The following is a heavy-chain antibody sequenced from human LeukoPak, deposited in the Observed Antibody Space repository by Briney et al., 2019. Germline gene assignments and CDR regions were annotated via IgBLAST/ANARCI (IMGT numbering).Heavy chain of an antibody. J-gene: IGHJ4*02. D-gene: IGHD2-2*01. CDR2: IIPIFGTA. V-gene: IGHV1-69*13. Sequence: ASVKVSCKASGGTFSSYAISWVRQAPGQGLEWMGGIIPIFGTANYAQKFQGRVTITADESTSTAYMELSSLRSEDTAVYYCARVGVFDCSSTSCSDYWGQGTLVTVSS. CDR1: GGTFSSYA. CDR3: ARVGVFDCSSTSCSDY.